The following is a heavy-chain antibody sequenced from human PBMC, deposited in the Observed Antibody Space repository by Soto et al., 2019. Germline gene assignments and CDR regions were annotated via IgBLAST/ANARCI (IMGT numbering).Heavy chain of an antibody. V-gene: IGHV3-23*01. J-gene: IGHJ5*02. Sequence: EVQLLESGGGLVQPGGSLRLSCAASGFTFSSYAMSWVRQAPGKGLEWVSAISGSGGSTYYADSVKGRFTISRDNSKNTLYLQMNSLRAEDTALYHCAKDRIAAAGPRWFDPWGQGTLVTVYS. D-gene: IGHD6-13*01. CDR2: ISGSGGST. CDR1: GFTFSSYA. CDR3: AKDRIAAAGPRWFDP.